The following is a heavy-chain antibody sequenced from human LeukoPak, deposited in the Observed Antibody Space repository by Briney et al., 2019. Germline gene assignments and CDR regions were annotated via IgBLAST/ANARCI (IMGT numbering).Heavy chain of an antibody. D-gene: IGHD6-19*01. J-gene: IGHJ4*02. Sequence: SETLSLTCTVSGGSVSSSSYYWGWIRQPPGKGPEWVASVYYSGSTYYNPSLKTLFTISMDTSKNQFSLRLSSVTAADTAVYYCATTTSGWYYLDYWGPGILVTVSS. CDR1: GGSVSSSSYY. CDR3: ATTTSGWYYLDY. CDR2: VYYSGST. V-gene: IGHV4-39*01.